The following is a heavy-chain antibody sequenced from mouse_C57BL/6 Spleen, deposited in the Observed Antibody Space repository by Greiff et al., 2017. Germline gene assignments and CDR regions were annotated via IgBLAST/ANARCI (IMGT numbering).Heavy chain of an antibody. CDR3: ARYGNYGDMDC. Sequence: DVQLQQSGAELVKPGASVKLSCTASGFNIKDYYMHWVKQRTEQGLEWIGRIDPEGGETKYASKFQGKATITADTSSNTAYLQLSSLTSEDTAVYYCARYGNYGDMDCWGQGTTVTVSS. CDR1: GFNIKDYY. J-gene: IGHJ4*01. CDR2: IDPEGGET. V-gene: IGHV14-2*01. D-gene: IGHD2-1*01.